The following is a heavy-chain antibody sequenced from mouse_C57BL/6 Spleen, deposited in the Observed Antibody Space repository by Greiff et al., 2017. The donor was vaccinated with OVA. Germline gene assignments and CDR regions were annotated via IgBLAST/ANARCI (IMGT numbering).Heavy chain of an antibody. CDR2: IDPSDSYT. V-gene: IGHV1-50*01. D-gene: IGHD3-2*02. J-gene: IGHJ3*01. CDR1: GYTFTSYW. CDR3: RGSGSFAY. Sequence: QVQLQQPGAELVKPGASVKLSCKASGYTFTSYWMQWVKQRPGQGLEWIGEIDPSDSYTNYNQKFKGKATLTVDTSSSTAYMQLSSLTSEDSAVYYCRGSGSFAYWGQGTLVTVSA.